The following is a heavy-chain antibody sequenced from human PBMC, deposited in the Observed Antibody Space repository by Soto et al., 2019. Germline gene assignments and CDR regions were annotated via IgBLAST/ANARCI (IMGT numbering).Heavy chain of an antibody. J-gene: IGHJ6*02. CDR1: AFTSSRYS. CDR2: ISSNGGSI. D-gene: IGHD2-15*01. Sequence: GESLRLSCPASAFTSSRYSMHWVRPAPGKGLEYVSAISSNGGSIYYGNSVKGRFTISRDNSKNTLYLQMNSLRAEDTAVYYCAKASPRWYTSNYGMDVWGQGTTVTVSS. CDR3: AKASPRWYTSNYGMDV. V-gene: IGHV3-64*01.